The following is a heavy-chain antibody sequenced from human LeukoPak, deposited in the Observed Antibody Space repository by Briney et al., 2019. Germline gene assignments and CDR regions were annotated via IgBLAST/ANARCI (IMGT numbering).Heavy chain of an antibody. J-gene: IGHJ4*02. D-gene: IGHD2-2*01. Sequence: SSETLSLTCAVYGGSFSGYYWSWIRQPPGKGLEWIGEINHSGSTNYNPSLKSRVTISVDTSKNQFSLKLSSVTAADTAVYYCARHPPRRYCSSTSCSYFDYWGQGTLVTASS. CDR1: GGSFSGYY. CDR2: INHSGST. V-gene: IGHV4-34*01. CDR3: ARHPPRRYCSSTSCSYFDY.